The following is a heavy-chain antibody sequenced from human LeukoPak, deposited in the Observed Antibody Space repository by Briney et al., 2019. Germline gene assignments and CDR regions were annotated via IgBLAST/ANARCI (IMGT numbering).Heavy chain of an antibody. CDR3: AKAYSSGWYY. CDR2: IWYDGSNK. CDR1: GFTFSSYG. D-gene: IGHD6-19*01. J-gene: IGHJ4*02. V-gene: IGHV3-33*03. Sequence: GGSLRLSCAASGFTFSSYGMDWVRQAPGKGLEWVAAIWYDGSNKHYADSVKGRFTISRDNSKNSLYLQMNSLRTEDTALYYCAKAYSSGWYYWGQGTLVTVSS.